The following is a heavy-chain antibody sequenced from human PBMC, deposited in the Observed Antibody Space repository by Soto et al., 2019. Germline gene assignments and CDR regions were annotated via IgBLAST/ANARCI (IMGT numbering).Heavy chain of an antibody. CDR3: ARAGSSSPHDY. CDR1: GYTFTSYY. J-gene: IGHJ4*02. Sequence: QVQLVQSGAEVKKPGASVKVSCKASGYTFTSYYMHWVRQAPGQGLEWMGIINPSGGSTSYAQKFQGRGTMTRDTSTSTVYMELSSLRSEDTAVYDCARAGSSSPHDYWGQGTLVTVSS. CDR2: INPSGGST. V-gene: IGHV1-46*01. D-gene: IGHD6-6*01.